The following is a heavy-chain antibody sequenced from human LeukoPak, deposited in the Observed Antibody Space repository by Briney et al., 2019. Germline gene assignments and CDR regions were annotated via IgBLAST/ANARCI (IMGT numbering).Heavy chain of an antibody. CDR2: IYHSGST. CDR3: ARDTAMYRAFDI. J-gene: IGHJ3*02. CDR1: GGSISSSNW. D-gene: IGHD2-8*01. V-gene: IGHV4-4*02. Sequence: SGTLSLTCAVSGGSISSSNWWSWVRQPPGKGLEWIGEIYHSGSTYYNPSLKSRVTISLDKSKKQFSLKLSSVTAADTAVYYCARDTAMYRAFDIWGQGTMVTVSS.